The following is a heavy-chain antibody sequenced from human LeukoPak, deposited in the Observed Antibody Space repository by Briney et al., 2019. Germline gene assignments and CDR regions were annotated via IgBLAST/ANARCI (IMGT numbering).Heavy chain of an antibody. J-gene: IGHJ4*02. CDR3: ARGSIRYYYGSGSYLSY. V-gene: IGHV4-34*01. Sequence: PSETLSLTCAVYGGSFSGYYWSWIRQPPGKGLEWIGEINHSGSTNYNPSLKSRVSISVDTSKNQFSLKLSSATAADTAVYYCARGSIRYYYGSGSYLSYWGQGTLVTVSS. D-gene: IGHD3-10*01. CDR2: INHSGST. CDR1: GGSFSGYY.